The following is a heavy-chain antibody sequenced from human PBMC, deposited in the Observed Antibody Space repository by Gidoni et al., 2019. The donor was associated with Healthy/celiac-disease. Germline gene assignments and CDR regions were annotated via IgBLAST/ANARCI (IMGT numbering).Heavy chain of an antibody. D-gene: IGHD4-4*01. J-gene: IGHJ4*02. CDR3: ARDRDPVGAGTGVTPCDY. CDR1: GYTFTSYG. CDR2: ISAYNGNT. Sequence: QVQLVQSGAEVKKPGASVKVSCKASGYTFTSYGLSWVRQAPGQGLEWMGWISAYNGNTNYAQKLQGRVTMTTDTSTSTAYMELRSLRSDDTAVYYCARDRDPVGAGTGVTPCDYWGQGTLVTVSS. V-gene: IGHV1-18*01.